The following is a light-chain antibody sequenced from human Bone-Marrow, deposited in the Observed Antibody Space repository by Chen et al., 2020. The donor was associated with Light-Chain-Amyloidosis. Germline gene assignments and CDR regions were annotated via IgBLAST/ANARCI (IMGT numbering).Light chain of an antibody. CDR2: KDT. CDR3: QSADNSGIWV. J-gene: IGLJ3*02. CDR1: TLPRQY. V-gene: IGLV3-25*03. Sequence: SYDLTQPPSVSVSPAQTARITCSGDTLPRQYAYWFQQRPGQAPVLVIYKDTERPSGIPERFSGSSSGTTVTLTISGVQAEDEADYYCQSADNSGIWVFGGGTKLTAL.